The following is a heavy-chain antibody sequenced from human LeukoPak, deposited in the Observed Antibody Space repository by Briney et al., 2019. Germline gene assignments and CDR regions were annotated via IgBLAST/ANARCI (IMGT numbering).Heavy chain of an antibody. CDR1: GFTLSGHS. CDR3: ARTIYYYESTSYFSDAFDV. V-gene: IGHV3-21*01. D-gene: IGHD3-22*01. Sequence: GGSLRLSCAATGFTLSGHSMNWVRQAPGKGLDWVSSISPTSAYIYYQDSVKGRFTISRDDAKNSPYLEMDSLRAEDTAVYYCARTIYYYESTSYFSDAFDVWGQGTMVTVSS. CDR2: ISPTSAYI. J-gene: IGHJ3*01.